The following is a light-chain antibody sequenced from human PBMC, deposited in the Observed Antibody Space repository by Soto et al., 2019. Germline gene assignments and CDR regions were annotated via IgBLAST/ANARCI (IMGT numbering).Light chain of an antibody. CDR1: SSDVGGYNY. J-gene: IGLJ1*01. CDR3: NSSTAMNTRV. V-gene: IGLV2-14*01. CDR2: EVS. Sequence: QSVLTQPASVSGSPGQSISISCTGTSSDVGGYNYVSWYQQHPGKAPKLLIYEVSDRPPGVSDRFSGSKSGNTASLTISRLQSADEAAYYCNSSTAMNTRVFGTGTKLTVL.